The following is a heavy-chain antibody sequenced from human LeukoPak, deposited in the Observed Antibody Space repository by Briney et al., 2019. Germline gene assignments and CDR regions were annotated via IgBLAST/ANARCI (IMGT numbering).Heavy chain of an antibody. CDR2: IIPIFGTA. CDR1: GGTFTIYA. D-gene: IGHD3/OR15-3a*01. Sequence: SVKGSCKASGGTFTIYAISWVRQAPGQGQEWRGRIIPIFGTANYAQECQGRVTITTDESKSTAYMELSRVRSEGPAVYYSARDKDLGLWGQGTLVTVSS. CDR3: ARDKDLGL. J-gene: IGHJ4*02. V-gene: IGHV1-69*05.